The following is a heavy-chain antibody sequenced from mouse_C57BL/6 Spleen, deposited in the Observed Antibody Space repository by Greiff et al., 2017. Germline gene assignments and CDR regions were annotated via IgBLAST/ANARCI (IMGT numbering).Heavy chain of an antibody. CDR2: IDPSDSYT. CDR3: ARPYYYGSSYDY. D-gene: IGHD1-1*01. CDR1: GYTFTSYW. Sequence: QVQLQQPGAELVMPGASVKLSCKASGYTFTSYWMHWVKQRPGQGLEWIGEIDPSDSYTNYTQQFKGKSTLTVDKSSSTAYMQRSSLTSEDSAVYYCARPYYYGSSYDYWGQGTTLTVSS. V-gene: IGHV1-69*01. J-gene: IGHJ2*01.